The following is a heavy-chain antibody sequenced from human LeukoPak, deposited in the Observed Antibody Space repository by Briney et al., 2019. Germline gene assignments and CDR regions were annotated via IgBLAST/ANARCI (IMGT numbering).Heavy chain of an antibody. J-gene: IGHJ4*02. CDR3: SKRGAYYFDY. V-gene: IGHV3-23*01. D-gene: IGHD1-26*01. Sequence: AGGSLKLSCAVSGFTFDDYAMSWVRQAPGKGLEWVSSISSSGGGTYYADSVKGRFTISRDNPKNSLFLQMNNLRAEDTAVYYCSKRGAYYFDYWGQGTLVTVSS. CDR2: ISSSGGGT. CDR1: GFTFDDYA.